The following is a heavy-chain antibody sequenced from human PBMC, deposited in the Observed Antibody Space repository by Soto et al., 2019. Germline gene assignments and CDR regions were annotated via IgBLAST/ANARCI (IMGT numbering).Heavy chain of an antibody. D-gene: IGHD3-3*01. V-gene: IGHV4-59*01. CDR1: VASIRTFY. J-gene: IGHJ4*02. Sequence: LSLTCTVSVASIRTFYWSWIRQPPGKGLEWIGYIHYSGSTNYNPSLKSQVIISVDTSKNQFSLKLSSVTAADTAVYFCARVRSNLFDYWGQGTLVTVSS. CDR3: ARVRSNLFDY. CDR2: IHYSGST.